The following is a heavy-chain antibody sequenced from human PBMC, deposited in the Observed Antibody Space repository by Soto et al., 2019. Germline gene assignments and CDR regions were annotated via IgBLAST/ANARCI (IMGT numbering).Heavy chain of an antibody. CDR3: ARRERAAGTDWWFDP. J-gene: IGHJ5*02. Sequence: SETLTLTCTFSGGSISSSSFHWGGLRQPPGKGLEWIGSIYYSGSTYYSPSLKSRVTISVDTSKNQFSLELSSVTAADTAVYYCARRERAAGTDWWFDPWGQGTQVTVS. CDR1: GGSISSSSFH. CDR2: IYYSGST. D-gene: IGHD6-13*01. V-gene: IGHV4-39*01.